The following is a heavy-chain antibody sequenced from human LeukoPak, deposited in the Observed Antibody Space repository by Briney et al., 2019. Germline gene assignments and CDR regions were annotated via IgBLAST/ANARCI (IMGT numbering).Heavy chain of an antibody. CDR3: ARYYDSSGYYYRDAFDI. CDR2: INHSGST. Sequence: KTSETLSLTCAVYGGSFSGYYWSWIRQPPGKGLEWIGEINHSGSTNYNPSLKSRVTISVDTSKNQFSLKLSSVTAADTAVYYCARYYDSSGYYYRDAFDIWGQGTMVTVSS. D-gene: IGHD3-22*01. J-gene: IGHJ3*02. V-gene: IGHV4-34*01. CDR1: GGSFSGYY.